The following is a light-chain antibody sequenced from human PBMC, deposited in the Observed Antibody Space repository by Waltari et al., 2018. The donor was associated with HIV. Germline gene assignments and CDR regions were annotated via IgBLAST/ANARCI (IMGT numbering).Light chain of an antibody. Sequence: DIVLTQSPDSLAVSLGERATIRCRSSHKVLSSINNENYLAWYQQKAGQPPKLLIYWASTRESEVPDRFSGSGSGTNFTLTISSLQSEDVAVYYCQQYFATPPVAFGGGTKVEIK. CDR2: WAS. V-gene: IGKV4-1*01. J-gene: IGKJ4*01. CDR1: HKVLSSINNENY. CDR3: QQYFATPPVA.